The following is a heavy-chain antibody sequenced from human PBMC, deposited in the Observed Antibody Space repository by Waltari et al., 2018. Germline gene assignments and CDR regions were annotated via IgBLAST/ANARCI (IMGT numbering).Heavy chain of an antibody. Sequence: EVQLLESGGGLVQPGGSLRLSCAASGFTFSSYAMSWGRRAPGKGLEWVSAISGSGGSTYYADSVKGRFTISRDNSKNTLYLQMNSLRAEDTAVYYCAKGGYSYGTGSYYFDYWGQGTLVTVSS. V-gene: IGHV3-23*01. CDR1: GFTFSSYA. J-gene: IGHJ4*02. D-gene: IGHD5-18*01. CDR3: AKGGYSYGTGSYYFDY. CDR2: ISGSGGST.